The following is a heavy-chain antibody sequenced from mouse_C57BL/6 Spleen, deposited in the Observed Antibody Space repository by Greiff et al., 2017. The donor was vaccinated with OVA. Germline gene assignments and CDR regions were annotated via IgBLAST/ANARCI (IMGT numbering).Heavy chain of an antibody. D-gene: IGHD1-1*01. Sequence: QVQLQQSGTELVKPGASVKLSCKASGYTFTSYWMHWVKQRPGQGLEWIGNINPSNGGTNYNEKFKSKATLTVDKSSSTAYMQLSSLTSEDSAVYYCARSSYYYGSSHWYFDVWGTGTTVTVSS. V-gene: IGHV1-53*01. CDR2: INPSNGGT. J-gene: IGHJ1*03. CDR1: GYTFTSYW. CDR3: ARSSYYYGSSHWYFDV.